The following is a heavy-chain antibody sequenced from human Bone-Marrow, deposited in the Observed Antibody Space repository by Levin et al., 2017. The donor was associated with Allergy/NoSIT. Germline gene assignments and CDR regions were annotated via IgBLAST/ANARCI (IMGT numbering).Heavy chain of an antibody. D-gene: IGHD3-10*01. J-gene: IGHJ4*02. Sequence: PSETLSLTCNVSGGSVSSYYWSWMRQPPGKGLEWIGYVYSRGSIHYNPSLNSRVAILVDTSKNQFSLNLHSVTAADTAIYYCARGRSGYGSGRYFDYWGQGALVTVSS. CDR1: GGSVSSYY. V-gene: IGHV4-59*02. CDR3: ARGRSGYGSGRYFDY. CDR2: VYSRGSI.